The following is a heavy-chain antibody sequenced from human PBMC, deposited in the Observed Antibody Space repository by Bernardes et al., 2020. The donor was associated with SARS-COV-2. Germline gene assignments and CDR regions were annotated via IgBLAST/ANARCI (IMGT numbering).Heavy chain of an antibody. CDR2: IKQEINEK. V-gene: IGHV3-7*05. CDR3: ARDLHYDAWTGYFPHDVIDI. CDR1: GFIFRNHW. D-gene: IGHD3-3*01. J-gene: IGHJ3*02. Sequence: GGSLRLSCVASGFIFRNHWMTWVRQAPGKGLEWVAYIKQEINEKYYVDSVKGRFTISRDNAKNTLYLEMNSLTADDTAMYFCARDLHYDAWTGYFPHDVIDIWGQGTEVIVSS.